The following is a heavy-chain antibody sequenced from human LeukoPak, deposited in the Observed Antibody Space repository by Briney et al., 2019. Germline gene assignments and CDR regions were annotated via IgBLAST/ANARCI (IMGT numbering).Heavy chain of an antibody. CDR1: GGSISSSSYY. Sequence: PSETLSLTCTVSGGSISSSSYYWGWIRQPPGKGLEWIGSIYYSGSTYYNPSLKSRVTISIDTSKNQFSLKLSSVTAADTAVYYCARWRFGDLIGFDPWGQGTLVTVSS. J-gene: IGHJ5*02. D-gene: IGHD3-10*01. CDR2: IYYSGST. CDR3: ARWRFGDLIGFDP. V-gene: IGHV4-39*07.